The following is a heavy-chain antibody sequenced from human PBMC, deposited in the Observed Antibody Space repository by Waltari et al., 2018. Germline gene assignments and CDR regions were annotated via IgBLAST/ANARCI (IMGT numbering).Heavy chain of an antibody. CDR3: VRDLPHNRFDP. V-gene: IGHV3-74*01. CDR2: VNNDGSST. J-gene: IGHJ5*02. CDR1: GDSFSSYW. Sequence: EVQVVESGGGLVQPGGSLRLSCAASGDSFSSYWMHWVGQAPGKGLVWVSRVNNDGSSTTYADFVKGRFTISRDNAKNTVFLQMNSLRADDTAVYYCVRDLPHNRFDPWGQGTLVTVSS.